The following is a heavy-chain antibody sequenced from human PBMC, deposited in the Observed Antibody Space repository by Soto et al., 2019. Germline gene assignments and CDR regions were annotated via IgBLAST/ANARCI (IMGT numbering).Heavy chain of an antibody. D-gene: IGHD4-17*01. CDR2: ISSSSSYI. CDR3: ARSRADYGDYVDFYY. CDR1: GFTFSSYS. J-gene: IGHJ4*02. V-gene: IGHV3-21*01. Sequence: GSLRLSCAASGFTFSSYSMNWVRQAPGKGLEWVSSISSSSSYIYYADSVKGRFTISRDNAKNSLYLQMNSLRAEDTAVYYCARSRADYGDYVDFYYWGQGTLVPVSS.